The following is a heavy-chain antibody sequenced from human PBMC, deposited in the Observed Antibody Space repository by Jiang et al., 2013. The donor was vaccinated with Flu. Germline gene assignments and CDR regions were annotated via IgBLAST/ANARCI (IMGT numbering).Heavy chain of an antibody. V-gene: IGHV4-39*07. J-gene: IGHJ4*02. CDR2: IYYSGTT. Sequence: GSGLVKPSETLSLRCSVSGGSIISEKSYWGWIRQPPGKGLEWIGSIYYSGTTYYNPSLKSRVTMSVDTSKKQFSLRLTSVTAADTAVYYCASQHWDHGVGSYYMSHWGQGALVTVSS. D-gene: IGHD3-10*01. CDR3: ASQHWDHGVGSYYMSH. CDR1: GGSIISEKSY.